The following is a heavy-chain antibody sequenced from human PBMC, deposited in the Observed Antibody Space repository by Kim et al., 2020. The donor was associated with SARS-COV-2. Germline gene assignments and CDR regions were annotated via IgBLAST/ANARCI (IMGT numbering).Heavy chain of an antibody. CDR3: ASQSFDY. V-gene: IGHV3-30-3*01. J-gene: IGHJ4*02. Sequence: SDGVEKYQADFVQCRFTVSRDNSRNTLYLQMNYLRIEDTALYYCASQSFDYWGQGTPVTVSS. CDR2: SDGVEK.